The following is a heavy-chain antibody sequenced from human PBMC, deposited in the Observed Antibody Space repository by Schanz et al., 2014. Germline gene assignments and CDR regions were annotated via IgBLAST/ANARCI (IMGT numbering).Heavy chain of an antibody. Sequence: VQLVESGGGLVKPGGSLRLSCAASGFTFSGYWMSWVRQAPGEGLVWVANIKLDGSEKYYADSVKGRFTISRDNSKNTLYVQMNSLRAEDTAVYYCAKSMYSTSWAFDFWGQGAQVTVSS. CDR2: IKLDGSEK. CDR1: GFTFSGYW. V-gene: IGHV3-7*01. J-gene: IGHJ4*02. CDR3: AKSMYSTSWAFDF. D-gene: IGHD2-2*01.